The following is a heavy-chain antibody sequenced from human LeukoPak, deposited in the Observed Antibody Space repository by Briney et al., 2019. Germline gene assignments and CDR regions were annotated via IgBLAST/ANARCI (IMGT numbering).Heavy chain of an antibody. D-gene: IGHD3-10*01. J-gene: IGHJ3*02. CDR3: AKSNGYGLVDI. V-gene: IGHV4-38-2*02. CDR2: IYNSGST. CDR1: GYSISSGYY. Sequence: PSETLSLTCTVSGYSISSGYYWGWIRRSPGKGLEWIGSIYNSGSTYYNPSLKSRVTISIDTSKNQFSLKLSSVTAADTAVYYCAKSNGYGLVDIWGQGTMVTVSS.